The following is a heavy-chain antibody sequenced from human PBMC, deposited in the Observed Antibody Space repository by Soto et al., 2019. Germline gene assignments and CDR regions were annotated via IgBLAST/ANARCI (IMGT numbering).Heavy chain of an antibody. D-gene: IGHD6-19*01. CDR1: GFIFRSYG. J-gene: IGHJ4*02. V-gene: IGHV3-30*18. Sequence: QVQLVESGGGVVQPGKSLRLSCAASGFIFRSYGVHWVRQAPGKGLEWVAVISHDGSKAYYADAVNDRFTISRDNAKNTVYLQMNSLRAEDTAVYYCAKQGIEVAGTDYFDYWGQGAQVTVAS. CDR3: AKQGIEVAGTDYFDY. CDR2: ISHDGSKA.